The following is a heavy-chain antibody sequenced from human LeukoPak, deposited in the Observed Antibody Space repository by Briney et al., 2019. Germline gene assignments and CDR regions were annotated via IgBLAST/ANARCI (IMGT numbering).Heavy chain of an antibody. CDR2: IEGDGSEK. Sequence: QTGGSLRLSCAASGFTFSSFWMNWVRHTPGKGLEWVANIEGDGSEKNYMDSVKGRFTISRDNAKKSLHLQMNSLRAEDTGVYYCAGGSGWLTDYWGQGTLVTVSS. J-gene: IGHJ4*02. D-gene: IGHD6-19*01. CDR3: AGGSGWLTDY. V-gene: IGHV3-7*03. CDR1: GFTFSSFW.